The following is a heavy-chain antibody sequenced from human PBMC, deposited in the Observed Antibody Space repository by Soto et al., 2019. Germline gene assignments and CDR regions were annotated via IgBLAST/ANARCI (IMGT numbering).Heavy chain of an antibody. J-gene: IGHJ3*02. CDR1: GFNFNIYW. CDR3: ARYFGEVGATAVYDI. V-gene: IGHV3-74*01. Sequence: EVQLVESGGGLVQPGGSLRLSCAASGFNFNIYWIHWIRQAPGEGLVWVSRINSDGSDTSYADSVKGRFTISRDNAKNILYLQMNSLRAEDTALYYCARYFGEVGATAVYDIWGQGTMVTVSS. CDR2: INSDGSDT. D-gene: IGHD1-26*01.